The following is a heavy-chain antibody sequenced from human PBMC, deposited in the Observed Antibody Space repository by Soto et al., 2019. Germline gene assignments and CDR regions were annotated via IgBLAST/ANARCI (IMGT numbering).Heavy chain of an antibody. D-gene: IGHD2-2*01. CDR2: IKSKTDGGTT. J-gene: IGHJ4*02. CDR3: TPQTIGLVPATYYFDY. Sequence: GGSLRLSCAASGFTFSNAWMNWVRQAPGKGLEWVGRIKSKTDGGTTDYAAPVKGRFTISRDDSKNTLYLQMNSLKTEDTAVYYCTPQTIGLVPATYYFDYWGQGTLVTVS. CDR1: GFTFSNAW. V-gene: IGHV3-15*07.